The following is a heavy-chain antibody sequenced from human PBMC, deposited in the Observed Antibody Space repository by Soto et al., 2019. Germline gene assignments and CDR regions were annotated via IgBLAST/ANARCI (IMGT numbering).Heavy chain of an antibody. J-gene: IGHJ4*02. CDR2: ISGSGGST. CDR3: AKYTASNVLVANYFDY. Sequence: PGGSLRLSRAASGFTFSSYAMSWVRQAPGKGLEWVSAISGSGGSTYYADSVKGRFTISRDNSKNTLYLQMNSLRAEDTAVYYCAKYTASNVLVANYFDYWGQGTLVTVSS. CDR1: GFTFSSYA. D-gene: IGHD2-15*01. V-gene: IGHV3-23*01.